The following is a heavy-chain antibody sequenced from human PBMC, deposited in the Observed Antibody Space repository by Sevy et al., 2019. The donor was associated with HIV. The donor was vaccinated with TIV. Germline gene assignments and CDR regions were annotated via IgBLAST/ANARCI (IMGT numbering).Heavy chain of an antibody. CDR3: ARYYYDSSGYYGAFDI. CDR2: ISAYNGNT. V-gene: IGHV1-18*04. Sequence: ASVKVSCKASGYTFSSYGISWVRQAPGQGLEWMGWISAYNGNTNYAKELQGRVTMTTDTSTSTAYMELRSLRSDDTAVYYCARYYYDSSGYYGAFDIWGQGTMVTVSS. J-gene: IGHJ3*02. D-gene: IGHD3-22*01. CDR1: GYTFSSYG.